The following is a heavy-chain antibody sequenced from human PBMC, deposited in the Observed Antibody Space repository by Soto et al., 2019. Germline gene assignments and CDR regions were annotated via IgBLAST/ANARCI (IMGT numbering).Heavy chain of an antibody. D-gene: IGHD6-19*01. J-gene: IGHJ5*02. CDR2: IYQSGVT. CDR1: GDSYSISTYS. Sequence: TLSLTCNMSGDSYSISTYSWRWIRQPPGKALQWIVFIYQSGVTSYNPSLASRVSISLDRSNNQCSLKLKSVTAADTAVYFCAGMPYTSGLRFDPWGPGTLVTVSS. V-gene: IGHV4-30-2*01. CDR3: AGMPYTSGLRFDP.